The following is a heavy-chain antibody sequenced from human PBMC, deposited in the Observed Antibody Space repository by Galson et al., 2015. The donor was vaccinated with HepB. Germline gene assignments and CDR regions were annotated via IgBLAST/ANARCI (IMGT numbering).Heavy chain of an antibody. CDR3: ARAGGEKGYLERPLDP. Sequence: SVKVSCKASGYTFTSYYMHWVRQAPGQGLEWMGIINPSGGSTSYAQKFQGRVTMTRDTSTSTVYMELSSLRSEDTAVYYCARAGGEKGYLERPLDPWGQGTLVTVSS. D-gene: IGHD1-1*01. CDR2: INPSGGST. V-gene: IGHV1-46*01. J-gene: IGHJ5*02. CDR1: GYTFTSYY.